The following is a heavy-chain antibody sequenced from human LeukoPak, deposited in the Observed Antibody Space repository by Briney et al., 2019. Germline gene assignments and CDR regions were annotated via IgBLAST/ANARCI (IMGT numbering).Heavy chain of an antibody. CDR1: GFTFSSYA. CDR3: ASGQQQLINDFDY. CDR2: ISYDGSNK. Sequence: GGSLRLSCAASGFTFSSYAIHWVRQAPGKGLEWVAVISYDGSNKYYADSVKGRFTISRDNSKNTLYLQMNSLRAEDTAVYYCASGQQQLINDFDYWGQGTLVTVSS. J-gene: IGHJ4*02. D-gene: IGHD6-13*01. V-gene: IGHV3-30-3*01.